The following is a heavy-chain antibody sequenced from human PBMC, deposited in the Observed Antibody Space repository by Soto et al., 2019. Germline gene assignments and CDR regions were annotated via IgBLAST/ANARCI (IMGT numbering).Heavy chain of an antibody. Sequence: QVQLVQSGAEVKKPGASVKVSCKTSGYTFTGYYIHWVRQAPGQGLEWMALINPNSGDTNYGHKFQGRVTLTRDTSINTVYMEVTSVRFDDMAVYYCAVAGLPFEYWGQGILVTVFS. D-gene: IGHD6-19*01. V-gene: IGHV1-2*02. CDR3: AVAGLPFEY. CDR1: GYTFTGYY. CDR2: INPNSGDT. J-gene: IGHJ4*02.